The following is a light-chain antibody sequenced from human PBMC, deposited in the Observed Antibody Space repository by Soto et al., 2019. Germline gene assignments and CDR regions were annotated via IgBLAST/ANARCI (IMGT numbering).Light chain of an antibody. CDR2: GAS. J-gene: IGKJ5*01. Sequence: DIQLTQSPSFLSASVGDRFTITCRASQGISSYLAWFQQKPGRAPNXXIYGASTLQGGVPSRFSGSGSGTDFTLTISNLQPEDFATYYCQQLNAYPLTFGQGTRLEIK. CDR1: QGISSY. CDR3: QQLNAYPLT. V-gene: IGKV1-9*01.